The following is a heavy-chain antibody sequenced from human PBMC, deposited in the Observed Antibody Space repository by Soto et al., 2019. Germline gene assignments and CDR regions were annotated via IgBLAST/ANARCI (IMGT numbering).Heavy chain of an antibody. Sequence: LALTFTVSFRTLRSSSDYWGWIRQPPGKGLEWIGSIYYSGSTYYNPSLKSRVTISVDTSKNQFSLKLSSVTAADTAVYYCAYSSSSGGMDVWGQGTKVTVSS. CDR1: FRTLRSSSDY. V-gene: IGHV4-39*01. J-gene: IGHJ6*02. CDR2: IYYSGST. D-gene: IGHD6-6*01. CDR3: AYSSSSGGMDV.